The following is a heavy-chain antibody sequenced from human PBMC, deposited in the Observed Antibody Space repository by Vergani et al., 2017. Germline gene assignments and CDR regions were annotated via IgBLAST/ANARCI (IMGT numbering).Heavy chain of an antibody. CDR1: GGSFSGYY. D-gene: IGHD4-17*01. CDR3: ARGVYGDYAFLA. J-gene: IGHJ5*02. V-gene: IGHV4-34*01. Sequence: QVQLQQWGAGLLKPSETLSLTCAVYGGSFSGYYWSWIRQPPGKGLEWIGYIYYSGSTYYNPSLKSRVTISVDTSKNQFSLKLSSVTAADTAVYYCARGVYGDYAFLAWGQGTLVTVSS. CDR2: IYYSGST.